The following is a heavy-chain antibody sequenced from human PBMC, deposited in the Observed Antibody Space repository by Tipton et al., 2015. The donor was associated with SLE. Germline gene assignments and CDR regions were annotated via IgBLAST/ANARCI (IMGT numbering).Heavy chain of an antibody. J-gene: IGHJ5*02. Sequence: TLSLTCIVSGGSINSHYWSWIRQPPGKGLEWIGYLHYSGSTNSKPSLKSRVTMSADTSKNEFSLRLRSVTAADTAMYYCARDQDMTTGENRFDPWGQGILVTVSS. D-gene: IGHD4-17*01. V-gene: IGHV4-59*11. CDR1: GGSINSHY. CDR2: LHYSGST. CDR3: ARDQDMTTGENRFDP.